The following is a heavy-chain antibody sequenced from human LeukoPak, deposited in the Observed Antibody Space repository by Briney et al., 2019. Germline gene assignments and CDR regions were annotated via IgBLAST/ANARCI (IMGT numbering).Heavy chain of an antibody. CDR3: GRLGSSDI. Sequence: ASGKASCQASANTFTGYYMHWVRPPPGQGLEWMGSTNPNRGGTNYAKSFHGRVTMTRDTSISTAYMQLSRLTSDDTALYYCGRLGSSDIWGQGTMVSVSS. D-gene: IGHD3-16*01. CDR2: TNPNRGGT. V-gene: IGHV1-2*02. CDR1: ANTFTGYY. J-gene: IGHJ3*02.